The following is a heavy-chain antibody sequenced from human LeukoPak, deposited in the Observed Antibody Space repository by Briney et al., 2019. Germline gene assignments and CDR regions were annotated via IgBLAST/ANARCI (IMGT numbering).Heavy chain of an antibody. V-gene: IGHV3-30-3*01. CDR1: GFTFSSYA. CDR3: ANHLACGSTSCPPFDY. J-gene: IGHJ4*02. D-gene: IGHD2-2*01. CDR2: ISYDGSNK. Sequence: GGSLRLSCAASGFTFSSYAMHWARQAPGKGLEWVAVISYDGSNKYYADSVKGRFTISRDNAKNSLYLQMNSLRAEDTAVYYCANHLACGSTSCPPFDYWGQGTLVTVSS.